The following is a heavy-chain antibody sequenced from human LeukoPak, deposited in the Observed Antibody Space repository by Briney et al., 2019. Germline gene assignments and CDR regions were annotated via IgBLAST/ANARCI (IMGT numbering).Heavy chain of an antibody. CDR2: IHYSGTT. Sequence: SETLSLTCTVSGGSISGYYWSWIRLPPGKGLEWIAYIHYSGTTNYNPSLRSRVTISVDTSKNQFSLKLSSVTAADTAVYYCARAPRNVWGSYRYKDAFDIWGQGTMVTVSS. CDR1: GGSISGYY. J-gene: IGHJ3*02. D-gene: IGHD3-16*02. CDR3: ARAPRNVWGSYRYKDAFDI. V-gene: IGHV4-59*12.